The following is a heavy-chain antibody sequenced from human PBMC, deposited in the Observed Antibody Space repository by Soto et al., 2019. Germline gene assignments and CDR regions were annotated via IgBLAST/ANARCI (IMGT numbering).Heavy chain of an antibody. D-gene: IGHD5-12*01. V-gene: IGHV4-59*01. Sequence: PSETLSLTCAVSGVSISSYYRSWIRQPPGKGLEWIGYNYYSGTTNYNPSLKSRVTISVDTSKNQVFLRLTSVTAADTAVYYCVREAYIGYGHAIDPWGPGTLVTVSS. CDR3: VREAYIGYGHAIDP. CDR1: GVSISSYY. J-gene: IGHJ5*02. CDR2: NYYSGTT.